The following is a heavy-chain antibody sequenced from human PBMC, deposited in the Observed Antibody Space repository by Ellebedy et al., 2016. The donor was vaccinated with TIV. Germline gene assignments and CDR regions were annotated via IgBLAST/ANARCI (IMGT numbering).Heavy chain of an antibody. CDR3: ARSRSSGWLFDY. CDR1: GDSVSSNSAA. Sequence: SQTLSLTXXISGDSVSSNSAAWNWIRQSPSRGLEWLGRTYCRSKWYNDYAVSVKSRITINPDTSKNQFSLQLNSVTPEGTAVYYCARSRSSGWLFDYWGQGTLVTVSS. V-gene: IGHV6-1*01. CDR2: TYCRSKWYN. D-gene: IGHD6-19*01. J-gene: IGHJ4*02.